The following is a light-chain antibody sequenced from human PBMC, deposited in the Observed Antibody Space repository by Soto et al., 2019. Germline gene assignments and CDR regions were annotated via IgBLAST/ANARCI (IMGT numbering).Light chain of an antibody. J-gene: IGKJ1*01. CDR1: QSISSW. V-gene: IGKV1-5*03. CDR2: KAS. CDR3: EQYNILWT. Sequence: PSTLSASVGDRVTITCRASQSISSWLAWYQQKPGKAPKLLIYKASSLESGVPSRFSGSGSGTEFTLTISSLQPDDFGTYYCEQYNILWTFGQGTTGDIK.